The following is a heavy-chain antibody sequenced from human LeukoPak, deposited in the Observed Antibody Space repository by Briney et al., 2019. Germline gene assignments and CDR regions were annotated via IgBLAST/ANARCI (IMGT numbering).Heavy chain of an antibody. CDR2: IYTSGST. J-gene: IGHJ6*03. Sequence: SETLSLTCTVSGGSISSYYWSWIRQPAGKGLEWIGRIYTSGSTNYNPSLKSRVTMSVDTSKNQFSLKLSYVTAADTAVYYCARGPALVVPAAPLYYYYMDVWGKGTTVTVSS. CDR1: GGSISSYY. CDR3: ARGPALVVPAAPLYYYYMDV. D-gene: IGHD2-2*01. V-gene: IGHV4-4*07.